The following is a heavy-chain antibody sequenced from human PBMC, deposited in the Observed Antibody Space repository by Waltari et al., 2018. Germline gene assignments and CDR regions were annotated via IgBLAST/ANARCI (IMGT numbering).Heavy chain of an antibody. D-gene: IGHD3-22*01. V-gene: IGHV3-9*01. Sequence: EVQLVESGGGLVQPGRSLRLSCAASGFTFDDYAMHWVRQAPGKGLEWVSGISWNSGSIGYADSVKGRFTISRDNAKNSLYLQMNSLRAEDTALYYCAKNPHPYYYDSSGFDPWGQGTLVTVSS. CDR1: GFTFDDYA. J-gene: IGHJ5*02. CDR2: ISWNSGSI. CDR3: AKNPHPYYYDSSGFDP.